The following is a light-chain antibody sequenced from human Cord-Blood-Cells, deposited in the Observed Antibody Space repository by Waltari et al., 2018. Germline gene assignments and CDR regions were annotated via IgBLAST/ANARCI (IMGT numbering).Light chain of an antibody. V-gene: IGKV4-1*01. CDR1: QSVLYSSNNKNY. Sequence: DIVMTQSPDSLAVSLGERATINCKSSQSVLYSSNNKNYLAWYQQNPGQPPKLLIYWASTRESGVPDRFSGSGSGTDFTLTISSLQAEDVAVYYCQQYYSTPILTVGGGTKVEIK. CDR2: WAS. J-gene: IGKJ4*01. CDR3: QQYYSTPILT.